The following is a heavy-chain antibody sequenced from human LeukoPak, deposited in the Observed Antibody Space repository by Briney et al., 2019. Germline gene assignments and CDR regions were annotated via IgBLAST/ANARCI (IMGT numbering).Heavy chain of an antibody. J-gene: IGHJ3*02. D-gene: IGHD5-24*01. CDR2: IYYSGST. V-gene: IGHV4-30-4*07. Sequence: PSQTLSLTCGVSGDSISSDNYSWSWIRQPPGKGLEWIGYIYYSGSTNYNPSLKSRVTISVDTSKKQFSLKLSSVTAADTAVYYCARHSAVEMATIDAFDIWGQGTMVTVSS. CDR3: ARHSAVEMATIDAFDI. CDR1: GDSISSDNYS.